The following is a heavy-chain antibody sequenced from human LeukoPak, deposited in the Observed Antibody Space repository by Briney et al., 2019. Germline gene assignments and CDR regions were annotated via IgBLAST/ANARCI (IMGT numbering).Heavy chain of an antibody. CDR2: ISSSSSYT. J-gene: IGHJ4*02. V-gene: IGHV3-11*06. CDR3: ARENDYGVLGRRGVFDY. D-gene: IGHD4-17*01. CDR1: GFTFSDYC. Sequence: PGGSLRLSCAASGFTFSDYCMSWIRQAPGKGLEWVSYISSSSSYTNYADSVKGRFTISRDNAKNSLYLQMNSLRAEDTAVYYCARENDYGVLGRRGVFDYWGQGTLVTVSS.